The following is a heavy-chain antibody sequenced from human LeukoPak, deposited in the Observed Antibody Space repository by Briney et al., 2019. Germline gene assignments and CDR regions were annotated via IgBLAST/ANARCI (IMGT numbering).Heavy chain of an antibody. CDR2: ISAYNGNT. V-gene: IGHV1-18*01. J-gene: IGHJ4*02. CDR3: ARDRGRSRVVPTAYYFDY. D-gene: IGHD2-2*01. Sequence: ASVKVSCKASGYTFTSYGVSWVRQAPGQGLEWMGWISAYNGNTNYAQKLQGRVTMTTDTSTSTAYMELRSLRSDDTAVYYCARDRGRSRVVPTAYYFDYWGQGTLVTVSS. CDR1: GYTFTSYG.